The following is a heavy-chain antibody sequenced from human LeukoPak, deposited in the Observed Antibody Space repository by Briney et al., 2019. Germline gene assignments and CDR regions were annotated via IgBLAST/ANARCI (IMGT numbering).Heavy chain of an antibody. J-gene: IGHJ4*02. CDR3: ARDKFYDYVWVGRAYYFDY. Sequence: ASVKVSCKASGYIFTDYYVHWVRQAPGQGLEWMGWINPNGGGTKYAQNFQGRVTMTRDTSISTAYMDLSRLRSDDTAVYYGARDKFYDYVWVGRAYYFDYWGQGTLVTVSS. CDR1: GYIFTDYY. D-gene: IGHD3-16*01. CDR2: INPNGGGT. V-gene: IGHV1-2*02.